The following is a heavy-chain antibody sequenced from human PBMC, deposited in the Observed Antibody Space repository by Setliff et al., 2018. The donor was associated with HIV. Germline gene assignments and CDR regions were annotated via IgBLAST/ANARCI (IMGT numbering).Heavy chain of an antibody. CDR3: ARDGISGGAYPPYYFDY. J-gene: IGHJ4*01. V-gene: IGHV3-23*01. CDR1: GFTFNSYA. D-gene: IGHD2-15*01. Sequence: GESLRLSCAASGFTFNSYAMSWVRQAPGKGLEWVSAISGSGGSTFYADSVKGRFTISRDNSKNTLYLQMNGLRVDDTAVYYCARDGISGGAYPPYYFDYWGHGTLVTVSS. CDR2: ISGSGGST.